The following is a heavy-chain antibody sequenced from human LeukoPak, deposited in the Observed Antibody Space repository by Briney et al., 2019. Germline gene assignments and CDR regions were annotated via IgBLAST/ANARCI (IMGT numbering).Heavy chain of an antibody. CDR3: ARERVRDFWSGYRKMYAFDI. J-gene: IGHJ3*02. Sequence: SETLSLTCAVYGGSFSGYYWSWIRQPPGKGLEWIGEINHSGSTNYNPSLKSRVTISVDTSKNQFSLKLSSVTAADTAVYYCARERVRDFWSGYRKMYAFDIWGQGTMVTVSS. CDR2: INHSGST. V-gene: IGHV4-34*01. D-gene: IGHD3-3*01. CDR1: GGSFSGYY.